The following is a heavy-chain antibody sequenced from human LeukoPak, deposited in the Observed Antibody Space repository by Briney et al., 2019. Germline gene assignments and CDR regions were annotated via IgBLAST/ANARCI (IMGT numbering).Heavy chain of an antibody. V-gene: IGHV3-74*01. J-gene: IGHJ4*02. Sequence: GGSLRLSCAASGFTFSSYWMHWVRQDPVKGLLWVSRINGDGSSTDYADSEKGRFTISRDNAKNTVYLQMNSLKAEGTAVYYCVRGYSSGYRLDYWGQGTLVTVSS. D-gene: IGHD3-22*01. CDR1: GFTFSSYW. CDR2: INGDGSST. CDR3: VRGYSSGYRLDY.